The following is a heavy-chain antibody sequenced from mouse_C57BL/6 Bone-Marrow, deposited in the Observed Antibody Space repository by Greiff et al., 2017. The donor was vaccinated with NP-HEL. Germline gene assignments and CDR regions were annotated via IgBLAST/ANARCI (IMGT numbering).Heavy chain of an antibody. CDR1: GYTFTSYW. J-gene: IGHJ1*03. V-gene: IGHV1-69*01. Sequence: VQLQQPGAELVMPGASVKLSCKASGYTFTSYWMHWVKQRPGQGLEWIGEIDPSDSYTNYNQKLKGKSTLTVDKSSSTAYMQLSSLTSEDSAVYYCAREGGNYRYFDVWGTGTTVTVSS. D-gene: IGHD2-1*01. CDR3: AREGGNYRYFDV. CDR2: IDPSDSYT.